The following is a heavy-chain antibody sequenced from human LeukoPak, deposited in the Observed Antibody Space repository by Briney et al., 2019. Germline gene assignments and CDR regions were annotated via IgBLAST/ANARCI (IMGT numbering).Heavy chain of an antibody. CDR2: INPNSGGT. V-gene: IGHV1-2*04. D-gene: IGHD4-17*01. CDR1: GYTFTGYY. CDR3: ARGWDYGDYNAFDI. J-gene: IGHJ3*02. Sequence: ASVKVSCKASGYTFTGYYMHWVRQAPGQGLEWMGWINPNSGGTSYAQKFQGWVTMTRDTSISTAYMELSRLRSDDTAVYYCARGWDYGDYNAFDIWGQGTMVTVSS.